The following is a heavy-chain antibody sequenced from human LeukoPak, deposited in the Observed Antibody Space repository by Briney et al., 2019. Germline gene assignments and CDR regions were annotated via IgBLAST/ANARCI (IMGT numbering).Heavy chain of an antibody. CDR2: ISSSGSTI. V-gene: IGHV3-11*01. CDR1: GFTFSDYY. D-gene: IGHD1-26*01. CDR3: ARAGVVGAIFFDY. Sequence: GGSLRLSCAASGFTFSDYYMSWIRQAPGKGLEWVSYISSSGSTIYYADSVKGRSTISRDNAKNSLYLQMNSLRAEDTAVYYCARAGVVGAIFFDYWGQGTLVTVSS. J-gene: IGHJ4*02.